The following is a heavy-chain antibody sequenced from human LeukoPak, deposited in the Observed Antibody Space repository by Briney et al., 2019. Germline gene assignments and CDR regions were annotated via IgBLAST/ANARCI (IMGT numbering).Heavy chain of an antibody. J-gene: IGHJ4*02. CDR3: ARQFGSFVPYGGDPDRLGY. Sequence: SETLSLTCTVSGGSISSRSYYWGWIRQPPGKGLEWIGCIYYSGSTSYNPSLKSRVTISVDTSKNQFSLKLSSVTAADTAVYYCARQFGSFVPYGGDPDRLGYWGQGTLVTVSS. CDR2: IYYSGST. CDR1: GGSISSRSYY. V-gene: IGHV4-39*01. D-gene: IGHD4-23*01.